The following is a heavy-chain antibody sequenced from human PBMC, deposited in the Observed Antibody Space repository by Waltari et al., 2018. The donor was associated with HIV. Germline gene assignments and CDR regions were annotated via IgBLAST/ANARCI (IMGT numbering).Heavy chain of an antibody. CDR2: ISFDASNQ. CDR3: VRDPLAYYDFWSAYYFGDD. J-gene: IGHJ4*02. D-gene: IGHD3-3*01. CDR1: AFTLTPYG. Sequence: QVQLAASGGGVVQPGRSLRLSCAAAAFTLTPYGLHWGRRASDKGLEWVAFISFDASNQYYGASVKGRFTISRDDSKNTLFLQMNSLGPEDTAMYYCVRDPLAYYDFWSAYYFGDDWGQGTLVTVSS. V-gene: IGHV3-30*03.